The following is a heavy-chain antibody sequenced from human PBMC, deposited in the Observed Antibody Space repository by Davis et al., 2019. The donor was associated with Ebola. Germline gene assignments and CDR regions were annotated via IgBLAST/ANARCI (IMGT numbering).Heavy chain of an antibody. D-gene: IGHD2-8*01. CDR2: ISGGGGTT. Sequence: PGGSLRLSCEASGISFSSYVMNWVRQAPGKGLEWVSGISGGGGTTYYADSVKGRFTISRDDSKNTLYLQMDSLRAEDTAVFYCAEGGTNNFLGANWGQGTLVTVSS. V-gene: IGHV3-23*01. J-gene: IGHJ4*02. CDR1: GISFSSYV. CDR3: AEGGTNNFLGAN.